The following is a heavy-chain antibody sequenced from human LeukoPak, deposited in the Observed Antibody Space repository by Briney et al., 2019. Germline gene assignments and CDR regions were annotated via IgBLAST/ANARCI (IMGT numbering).Heavy chain of an antibody. CDR1: GYTFTGYY. V-gene: IGHV1-2*02. Sequence: ASVKVSCKASGYTFTGYYMHWVRQAPGQGLEWMGWINPNSGGTNYAQKFQGRVTMTRDTSISTAYMELSRLRSDDTAVYYCARDLSYYDSSGYYSDAFDIWGQGTMVTVSS. CDR3: ARDLSYYDSSGYYSDAFDI. D-gene: IGHD3-22*01. J-gene: IGHJ3*02. CDR2: INPNSGGT.